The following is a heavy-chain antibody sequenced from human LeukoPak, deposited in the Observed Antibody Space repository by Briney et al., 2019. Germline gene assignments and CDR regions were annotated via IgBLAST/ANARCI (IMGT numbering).Heavy chain of an antibody. Sequence: SETLSLTCTVSGGSISSYYWSWIRQPPGKGLEWIGYIYYSGSTNYNPSLKSRATISVDTSKNQFSLKLSSVTAADTAVYYCARPTENWYFDLWGRGTLVTVSS. CDR1: GGSISSYY. D-gene: IGHD4-11*01. CDR3: ARPTENWYFDL. CDR2: IYYSGST. J-gene: IGHJ2*01. V-gene: IGHV4-59*01.